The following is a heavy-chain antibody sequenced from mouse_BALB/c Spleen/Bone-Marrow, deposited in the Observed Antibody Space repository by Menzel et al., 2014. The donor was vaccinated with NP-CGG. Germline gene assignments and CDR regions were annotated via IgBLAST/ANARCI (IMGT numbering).Heavy chain of an antibody. Sequence: EVKLVESGGGLVQPGGSLKLSCAASGFTFSSYTMSWVRQTPEKRLEWVAYISNGGGSTYYPDTVKGRFTISRDNAKNTLYLLMSSLKSEDTAMYYCARHGYYGSRAMDYWGQGTSVTVSS. V-gene: IGHV5-12-2*01. D-gene: IGHD1-1*01. J-gene: IGHJ4*01. CDR3: ARHGYYGSRAMDY. CDR2: ISNGGGST. CDR1: GFTFSSYT.